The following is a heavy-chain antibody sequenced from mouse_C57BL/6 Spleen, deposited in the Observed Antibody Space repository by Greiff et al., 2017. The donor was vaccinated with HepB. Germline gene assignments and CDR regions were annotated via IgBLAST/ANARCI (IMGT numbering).Heavy chain of an antibody. CDR1: GYTFTSYW. D-gene: IGHD2-4*01. CDR3: AREGIYYDEGRHFAY. CDR2: IDPSDSYT. V-gene: IGHV1-59*01. Sequence: QVQLQQSGAELVRPGTSVKLSCKASGYTFTSYWMHWVKQRPGQGLEWIGVIDPSDSYTNYNQKFKGKATLTVDTSSSTAYMQLSSLTSEDSAVYYCAREGIYYDEGRHFAYWGQGTLVTVSA. J-gene: IGHJ3*01.